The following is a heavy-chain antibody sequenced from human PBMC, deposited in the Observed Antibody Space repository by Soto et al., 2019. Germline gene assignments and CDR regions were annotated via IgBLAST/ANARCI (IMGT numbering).Heavy chain of an antibody. CDR1: GFTFSSYD. V-gene: IGHV3-13*01. D-gene: IGHD6-19*01. J-gene: IGHJ5*02. CDR2: IGTAGDT. CDR3: AREKRDSSGWPFDP. Sequence: GRSLRLSCAASGFTFSSYDMHSVRQATGKGLEWVSAIGTAGDTYYPGSVKGRFTISRENAKNSLYLQMNSLRAEDTAVYYCAREKRDSSGWPFDPWGQGTLVTVSS.